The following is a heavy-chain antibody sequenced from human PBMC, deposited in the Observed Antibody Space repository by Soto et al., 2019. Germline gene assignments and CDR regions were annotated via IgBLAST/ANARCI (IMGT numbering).Heavy chain of an antibody. CDR1: GFTFSDAW. CDR3: TTDPYFPT. V-gene: IGHV3-15*01. D-gene: IGHD3-9*01. J-gene: IGHJ6*04. Sequence: AQLVESGGGLVKPGGSLRLSCAGSGFTFSDAWMGWVRQAPGKGLEWLSRIKSKSDDETTDYAAPVKGRFTISRDDSNNTLYLQMDSLKTGDTAVYFCTTDPYFPTWGKGPTVAVSS. CDR2: IKSKSDDETT.